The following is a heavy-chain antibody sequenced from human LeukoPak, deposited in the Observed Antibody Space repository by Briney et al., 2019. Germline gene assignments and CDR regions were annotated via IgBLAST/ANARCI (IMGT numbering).Heavy chain of an antibody. V-gene: IGHV4-59*01. CDR3: ARIIDFWSGYGYYYYMDV. CDR1: GGSISSYY. J-gene: IGHJ6*03. Sequence: PSETLSLTCTVSGGSISSYYWSWIRQPPGKGLEWIGYIYYSGSTNYNPSLKSRVTISVDTSKNQFSLKLSSVIAADTAVYYCARIIDFWSGYGYYYYMDVWGKGTTVTVSS. CDR2: IYYSGST. D-gene: IGHD3-3*01.